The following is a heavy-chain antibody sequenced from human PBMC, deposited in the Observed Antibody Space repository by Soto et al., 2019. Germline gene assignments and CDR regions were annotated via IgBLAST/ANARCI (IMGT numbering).Heavy chain of an antibody. Sequence: QVQLVQSGAEVKKPGSSVKVSCKASGGTFSSYAISWVRQAPGQGLEWMGGIIPIFGTANYAQKFQGRVTITADESTSTAYMELSSLRSEDTAVYYCARDVDGGSSHVYYGMDVWGQGTTVTVSS. CDR1: GGTFSSYA. CDR2: IIPIFGTA. V-gene: IGHV1-69*01. J-gene: IGHJ6*02. CDR3: ARDVDGGSSHVYYGMDV. D-gene: IGHD6-13*01.